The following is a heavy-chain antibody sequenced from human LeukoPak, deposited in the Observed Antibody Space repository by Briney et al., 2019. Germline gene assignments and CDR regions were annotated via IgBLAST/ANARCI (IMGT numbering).Heavy chain of an antibody. Sequence: SETLSLTCAVYGGSFSGNYWTLIRQTPGRGLEWIGESSPTGDTTGYNPSLKGRATISVDSSKNQFSLKLTSVTAADTGVYYCARVPDFIARPCDSWGPGTLVTVSS. J-gene: IGHJ4*02. V-gene: IGHV4-34*01. CDR3: ARVPDFIARPCDS. D-gene: IGHD2-21*01. CDR1: GGSFSGNY. CDR2: SSPTGDTT.